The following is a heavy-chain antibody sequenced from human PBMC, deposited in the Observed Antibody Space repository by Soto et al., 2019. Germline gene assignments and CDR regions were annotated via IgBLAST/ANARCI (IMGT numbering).Heavy chain of an antibody. CDR1: GFTVSSNY. V-gene: IGHV3-23*01. CDR3: AKDPTSYDSRAQFDS. J-gene: IGHJ4*02. CDR2: ISGGGGST. Sequence: GSLRLSCAASGFTVSSNYMNWVRQAPGKGLEWVSGISGGGGSTYYADSVKGRFTISRDNSNNTLYLQMNSLRAEDTAVYYCAKDPTSYDSRAQFDSWCQGPLVTVSS. D-gene: IGHD3-22*01.